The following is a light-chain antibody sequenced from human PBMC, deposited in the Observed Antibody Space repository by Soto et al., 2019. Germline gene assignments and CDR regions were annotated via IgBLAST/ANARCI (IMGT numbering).Light chain of an antibody. Sequence: QSVLTQPPSASSTPGQTVTISCSGSTSNIGTFYVYWYQRLPGTAPKLLIYIGDQRASGVSDRFSASQSGTSASLAISGLRSDDEADYYCAAWDDSLNAYVFGSGTKVTVL. CDR1: TSNIGTFY. J-gene: IGLJ1*01. CDR2: IGD. V-gene: IGLV1-47*02. CDR3: AAWDDSLNAYV.